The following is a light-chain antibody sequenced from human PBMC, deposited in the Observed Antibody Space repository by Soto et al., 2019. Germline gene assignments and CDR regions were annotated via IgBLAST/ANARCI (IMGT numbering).Light chain of an antibody. CDR2: DVS. Sequence: QSALTQPASVSGSPGRSITISCTGTSSDVGAYDYVSWYQQHPGKAPKLMIFDVSFRPAGVSNRFSGSKSGNSASLTISRLQADDEANYFCSSYTTSSTVVFGGGTKLTVL. CDR3: SSYTTSSTVV. J-gene: IGLJ2*01. CDR1: SSDVGAYDY. V-gene: IGLV2-14*01.